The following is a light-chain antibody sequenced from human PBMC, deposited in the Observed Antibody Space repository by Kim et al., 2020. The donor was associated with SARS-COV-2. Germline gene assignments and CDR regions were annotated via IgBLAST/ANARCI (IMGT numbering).Light chain of an antibody. CDR3: QQYDRPPWT. CDR2: GAS. Sequence: SPGERATLSCRASQSVSSSYIAWYQQKPGQAPRLLIYGASSGATGIPDRFRGSWSGTDFTLTISRLEPEDFAVYYCQQYDRPPWTFGQGTKVDIK. CDR1: QSVSSSY. V-gene: IGKV3-20*01. J-gene: IGKJ1*01.